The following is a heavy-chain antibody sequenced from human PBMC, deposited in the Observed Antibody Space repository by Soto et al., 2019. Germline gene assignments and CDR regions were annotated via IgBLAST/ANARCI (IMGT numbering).Heavy chain of an antibody. D-gene: IGHD4-17*01. CDR1: GGTFSTYG. Sequence: SVKVSCKASGGTFSTYGMNWVRLAPGQGLEWMGGIIPKFGTTNYAQKFQGRVTITADESTNTAYMELNYLRSEDTAVYFCARELDPYYGGNSLSLGYWGQGTLVTVSS. CDR3: ARELDPYYGGNSLSLGY. V-gene: IGHV1-69*13. J-gene: IGHJ4*02. CDR2: IIPKFGTT.